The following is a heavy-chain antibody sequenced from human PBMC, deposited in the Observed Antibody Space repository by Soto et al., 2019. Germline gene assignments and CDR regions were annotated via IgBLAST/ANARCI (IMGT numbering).Heavy chain of an antibody. V-gene: IGHV3-7*05. J-gene: IGHJ4*02. D-gene: IGHD6-13*01. CDR3: ARDNIMRSSWYSPLWDFDY. Sequence: HPGGSLRLSCSASGFTFSSYWMSGVRQAPGKGLEWVANIKQDGSEKYYVDSVKGRFTISRDNAKNSLYLQMNSLRAEDTAVYYCARDNIMRSSWYSPLWDFDYWGQGTLVTVSS. CDR2: IKQDGSEK. CDR1: GFTFSSYW.